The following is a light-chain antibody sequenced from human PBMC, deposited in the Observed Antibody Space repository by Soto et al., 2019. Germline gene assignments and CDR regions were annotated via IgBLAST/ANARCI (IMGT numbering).Light chain of an antibody. Sequence: QSALTQPASVSGSPGQSISISCTGTTSDVGCYDYVSWYQQHPGKAPKLMIYDVSNRPSGVSNRFSGSKSGNTASLTISGLQTEDEADYYCSSYTDSSTLHVVFGGGTKLTVL. CDR2: DVS. CDR1: TSDVGCYDY. V-gene: IGLV2-14*01. CDR3: SSYTDSSTLHVV. J-gene: IGLJ2*01.